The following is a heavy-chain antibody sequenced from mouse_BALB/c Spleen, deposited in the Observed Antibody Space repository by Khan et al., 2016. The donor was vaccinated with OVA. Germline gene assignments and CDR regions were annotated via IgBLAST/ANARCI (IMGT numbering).Heavy chain of an antibody. Sequence: EVKLEVSGPDLVKPSQSLSLTCTVTGYSITGGYSWHWIRQFPGNKLEWMVYIHYSGRTNYNPSLKSRISITRDTSKNQFFLQLNSVTTEDTATYYCARSGTTVVAYWYFDVWGAGTTVTVSS. CDR1: GYSITGGYS. CDR2: IHYSGRT. CDR3: ARSGTTVVAYWYFDV. V-gene: IGHV3-1*02. D-gene: IGHD1-1*01. J-gene: IGHJ1*01.